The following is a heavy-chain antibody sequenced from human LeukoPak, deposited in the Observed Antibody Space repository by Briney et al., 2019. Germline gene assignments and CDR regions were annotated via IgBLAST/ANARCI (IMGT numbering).Heavy chain of an antibody. CDR2: FDPEDGET. V-gene: IGHV1-24*01. Sequence: ASVKVSCKVSGYTLTELSMHWVRQAPGKGLEWMGGFDPEDGETIYAQKFQGRVTMTADKSTSTAYMELSNLRSDDTAIYYCASTRRPWGQGTLVTVSS. D-gene: IGHD2-2*01. CDR3: ASTRRP. J-gene: IGHJ5*02. CDR1: GYTLTELS.